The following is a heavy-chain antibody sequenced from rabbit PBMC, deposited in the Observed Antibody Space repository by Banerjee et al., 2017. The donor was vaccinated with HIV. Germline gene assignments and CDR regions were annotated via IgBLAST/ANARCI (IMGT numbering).Heavy chain of an antibody. Sequence: QSLEESGGGLVQPEGSLTLTCTASGFSFSDSYYMCWVRQAPGKGLEWIGCIYTGSGGTYYATWAKGRFTISKTSSTTVTLQMTSLTAADTATYFCARDNGYGGYGHNLWGPGTLVTVS. D-gene: IGHD6-1*01. CDR2: IYTGSGGT. V-gene: IGHV1S40*01. J-gene: IGHJ4*01. CDR1: GFSFSDSYY. CDR3: ARDNGYGGYGHNL.